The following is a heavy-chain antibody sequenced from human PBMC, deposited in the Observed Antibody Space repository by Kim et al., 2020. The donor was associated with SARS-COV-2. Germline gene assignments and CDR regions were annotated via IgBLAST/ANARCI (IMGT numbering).Heavy chain of an antibody. Sequence: SETLSLTCTVSGGSIRSYYWNWIRQPPGKGLEWIGYIYYSGSTNYNPSLKSRVTISGDTSKNQISLKLSSVTAADTAVYYCARDIGAAGHPADYWGQGTLVTVSS. CDR3: ARDIGAAGHPADY. V-gene: IGHV4-59*01. J-gene: IGHJ4*02. CDR2: IYYSGST. D-gene: IGHD3-16*01. CDR1: GGSIRSYY.